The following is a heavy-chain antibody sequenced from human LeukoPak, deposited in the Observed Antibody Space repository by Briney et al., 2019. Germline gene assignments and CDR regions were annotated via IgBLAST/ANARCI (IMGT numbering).Heavy chain of an antibody. J-gene: IGHJ6*03. Sequence: GASVKVSCKASGYTFTGYYMHWVRQAPGQGLEWMGWINPNSGGTNYAQKFQGRVTMTRDTSISTAYMELSRLRSDDTAVYHCASSYCTNGVCAYYYYYMDVWGKGTTVTVSS. CDR2: INPNSGGT. CDR3: ASSYCTNGVCAYYYYYMDV. V-gene: IGHV1-2*02. CDR1: GYTFTGYY. D-gene: IGHD2-8*01.